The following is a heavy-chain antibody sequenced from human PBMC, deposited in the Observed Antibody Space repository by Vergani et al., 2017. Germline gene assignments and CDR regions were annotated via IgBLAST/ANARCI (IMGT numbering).Heavy chain of an antibody. J-gene: IGHJ4*02. CDR2: VHRNGNT. Sequence: QVDLQESGPGLVKSTETLSLNCAVSGYSVGSGYYWGWIRQPPGRGLGWIGGVHRNGNTYYTSSLRSRATISRDTSKNQFSLRLTSVTAADTAVYYCARQNPYGSAHVDFWGRGVLVTVSA. CDR1: GYSVGSGYY. CDR3: ARQNPYGSAHVDF. D-gene: IGHD3-10*01. V-gene: IGHV4-38-2*01.